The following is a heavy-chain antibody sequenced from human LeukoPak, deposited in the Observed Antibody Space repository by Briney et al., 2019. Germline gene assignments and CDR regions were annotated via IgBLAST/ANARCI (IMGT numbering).Heavy chain of an antibody. CDR2: IVVGSGNT. CDR3: AAISGYSSGWYYSTPNWFDP. CDR1: GFTLTSSA. J-gene: IGHJ5*02. D-gene: IGHD6-19*01. V-gene: IGHV1-58*02. Sequence: SVKVSCKASGFTLTSSAMQWVRQARGQRLEWIGWIVVGSGNTNYAQKFQERVTITRDMSTSTAYMELSSLRSEDTAVYYCAAISGYSSGWYYSTPNWFDPWGQGTLVTVSS.